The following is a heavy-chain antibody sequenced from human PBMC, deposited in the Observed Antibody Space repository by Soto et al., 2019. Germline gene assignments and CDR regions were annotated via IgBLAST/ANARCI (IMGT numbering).Heavy chain of an antibody. Sequence: EVQLVESGGGLVKPGGSLRLSCAASGFTFSNAWMNWVRQAPGKGLEWVGRIKSKTDGGTTDYAAPVKGRFTISRDDSKNTLYLQMNSLKTEDTAVYYCTADPHYDFWSGYYTAQGYWGQGTLVTVSS. CDR1: GFTFSNAW. J-gene: IGHJ4*02. CDR3: TADPHYDFWSGYYTAQGY. CDR2: IKSKTDGGTT. D-gene: IGHD3-3*01. V-gene: IGHV3-15*07.